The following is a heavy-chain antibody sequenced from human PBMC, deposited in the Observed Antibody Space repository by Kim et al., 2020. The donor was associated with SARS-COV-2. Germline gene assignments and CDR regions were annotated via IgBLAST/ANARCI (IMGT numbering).Heavy chain of an antibody. V-gene: IGHV4-39*01. CDR3: ARHGCTGGVCYFDP. Sequence: SETLSLTCTVSGGSISSSDYYWGWIRQPPGKGLEWIGRIYYTGTTYYNPSLKSRVTISVDTSKNQFSLKLSSVTAATVYYCARHGCTGGVCYFDPWGQGTLVTVSS. CDR1: GGSISSSDYY. CDR2: IYYTGTT. D-gene: IGHD2-8*02. J-gene: IGHJ5*02.